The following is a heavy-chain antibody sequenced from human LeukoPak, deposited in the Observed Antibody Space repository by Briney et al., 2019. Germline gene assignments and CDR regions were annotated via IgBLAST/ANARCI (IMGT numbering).Heavy chain of an antibody. J-gene: IGHJ4*02. CDR3: VSLARIVDDY. CDR1: GFTFSSYA. V-gene: IGHV3-23*01. D-gene: IGHD2-21*01. Sequence: PGGSLRLPCAASGFTFSSYAMSWVRQAPGKGLEWVSSISGSGGSTFYADSVKGRFTISRDSSKNTLYLQMNSLRAEDTAVYYCVSLARIVDDYWGQGTLVTVSS. CDR2: ISGSGGST.